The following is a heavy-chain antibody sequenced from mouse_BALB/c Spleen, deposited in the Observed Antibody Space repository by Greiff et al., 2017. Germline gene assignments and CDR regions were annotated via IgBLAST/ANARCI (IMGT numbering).Heavy chain of an antibody. J-gene: IGHJ3*01. V-gene: IGHV5-12-1*01. Sequence: EVQLVESGGGLVKPGGSLILSCAASGFAFSSYDMSWVRQTPEKRLEWVAYISSGGGSTYYPDTVKGRFTISRDNAKNTLYLQMSSLKSEDTAMYYCASPFAYWGQGTLVTVSA. CDR3: ASPFAY. CDR2: ISSGGGST. CDR1: GFAFSSYD.